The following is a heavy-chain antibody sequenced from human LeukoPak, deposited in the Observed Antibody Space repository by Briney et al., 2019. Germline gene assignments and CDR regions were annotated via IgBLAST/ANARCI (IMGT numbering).Heavy chain of an antibody. CDR2: NNTNTGNP. Sequence: ASVKVSCKASGYTLTTYAMDWVRQAPGQGLEWMGWNNTNTGNPTYAQGFTGRFVLSLDTSVSTAYLQITSLSAEDTAVYYCARDIERGYGPFDYWGQGTLVTVSS. V-gene: IGHV7-4-1*02. J-gene: IGHJ4*02. D-gene: IGHD5-18*01. CDR3: ARDIERGYGPFDY. CDR1: GYTLTTYA.